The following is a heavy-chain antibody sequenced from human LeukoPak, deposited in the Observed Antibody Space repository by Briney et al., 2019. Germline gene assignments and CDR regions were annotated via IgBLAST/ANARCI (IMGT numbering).Heavy chain of an antibody. J-gene: IGHJ4*02. D-gene: IGHD1-26*01. Sequence: PGGSLRLSCAASGFTVSTDHMSWVRQAPGKGLEWVAVSYSGGRRSYAESVKGRFTISRDNSQNTLYLQMNSLRAEDTAVYYCARVWELSFDYWGQGTLVTVSS. V-gene: IGHV3-53*01. CDR1: GFTVSTDH. CDR3: ARVWELSFDY. CDR2: SYSGGRR.